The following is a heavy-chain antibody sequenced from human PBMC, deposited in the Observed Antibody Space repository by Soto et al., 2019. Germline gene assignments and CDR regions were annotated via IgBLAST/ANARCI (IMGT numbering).Heavy chain of an antibody. CDR3: ASSLSSGSSFDY. V-gene: IGHV4-34*01. CDR1: GGPFSGYY. Sequence: ETLSLTCAVCGGPFSGYYWSWIRQPPGKGLEWIGEINHSGSTNYNPSLKSRVTISVDTSKNQFSLKLSSVTAADTAVYYCASSLSSGSSFDYWGQGTLVTVSS. CDR2: INHSGST. J-gene: IGHJ4*02. D-gene: IGHD3-22*01.